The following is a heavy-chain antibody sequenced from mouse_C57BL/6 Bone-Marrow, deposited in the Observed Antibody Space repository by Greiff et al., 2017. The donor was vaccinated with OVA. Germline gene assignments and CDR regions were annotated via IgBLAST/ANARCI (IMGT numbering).Heavy chain of an antibody. CDR1: GFNIKDDY. D-gene: IGHD2-4*01. CDR3: TTDDYDWFAY. Sequence: VTLKVSGAELVRPGASVKLSCTASGFNIKDDYMHWVKQRPEQGLEWIGWIDPENGDTEYASKFQGKATITADTSSNTAYLQLSSLTSEDTAVYYCTTDDYDWFAYWGQGTLVTVSA. J-gene: IGHJ3*01. CDR2: IDPENGDT. V-gene: IGHV14-4*01.